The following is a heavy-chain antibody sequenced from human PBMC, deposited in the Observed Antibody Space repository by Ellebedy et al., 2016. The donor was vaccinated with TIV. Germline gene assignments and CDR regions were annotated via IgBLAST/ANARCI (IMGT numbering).Heavy chain of an antibody. D-gene: IGHD3-3*01. Sequence: SETLSLXXTVSLGSISSHYWTWIRQPPGKGLEWIGNIYYTGSTGYSPSLTGRVTILIDTPKNQFSLKVTSVTVADTAVYYCAREFRYDFWRGPLDHWGQGTTVTVSS. CDR1: LGSISSHY. CDR3: AREFRYDFWRGPLDH. J-gene: IGHJ4*02. CDR2: IYYTGST. V-gene: IGHV4-59*11.